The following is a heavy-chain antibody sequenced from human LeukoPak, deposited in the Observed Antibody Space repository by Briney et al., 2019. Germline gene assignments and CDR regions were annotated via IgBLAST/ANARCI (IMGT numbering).Heavy chain of an antibody. Sequence: SVKVSCKASGGPFSNYAINWVRQAPGQGLEWMGGIIPIFGTTNYAQKLQGRVTMTRDTSTSTAYMELRSLRSDDTAVYYCAKTTTYNWFDPWGQGTLVTVSS. CDR3: AKTTTYNWFDP. D-gene: IGHD1-1*01. CDR1: GGPFSNYA. V-gene: IGHV1-69*05. CDR2: IIPIFGTT. J-gene: IGHJ5*02.